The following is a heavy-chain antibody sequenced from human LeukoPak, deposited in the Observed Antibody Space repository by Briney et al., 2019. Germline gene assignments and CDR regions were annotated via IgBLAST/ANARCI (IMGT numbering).Heavy chain of an antibody. V-gene: IGHV3-30-3*01. CDR1: GFTFSSYA. J-gene: IGHJ3*02. CDR2: ISYDGSNK. Sequence: GGSLRLSCAASGFTFSSYAMHWVRQAPGKGLEWVAVISYDGSNKYYADSVKGRFTISRDNSKNTLYLQMNSLRAEDTAVYYCAREGLGSGLKRNDAFDIWGQGTVVTVSS. CDR3: AREGLGSGLKRNDAFDI. D-gene: IGHD1-26*01.